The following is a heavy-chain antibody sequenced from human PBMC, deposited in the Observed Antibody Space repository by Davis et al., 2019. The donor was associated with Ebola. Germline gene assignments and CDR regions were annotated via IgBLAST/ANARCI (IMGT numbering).Heavy chain of an antibody. CDR1: GSPFSTYW. J-gene: IGHJ6*04. D-gene: IGHD6-13*01. CDR2: IKQDGSEK. CDR3: ARDPGSSWYFMDV. Sequence: GGPLRLSCAASGSPFSTYWMSRVRQAPGKGLEWVANIKQDGSEKYYVDSVKGRFTISRDNVKNSLYLQMNSLRAEDTAVYYCARDPGSSWYFMDVWGKGTTVAVSS. V-gene: IGHV3-7*01.